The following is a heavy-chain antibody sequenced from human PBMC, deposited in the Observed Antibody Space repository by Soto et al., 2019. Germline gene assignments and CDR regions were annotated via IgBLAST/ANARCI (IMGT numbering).Heavy chain of an antibody. J-gene: IGHJ4*02. Sequence: SETLSLTCAVSGYSISSGYYWGWIRQPPGKGLEWIGSIYHSGSTYYNPSLKSRVTISVDTSKNQFSLKLSSVTAADTAVYYCARDEYSSSSSFDYWGQGTLVTVSS. CDR2: IYHSGST. D-gene: IGHD6-6*01. CDR1: GYSISSGYY. CDR3: ARDEYSSSSSFDY. V-gene: IGHV4-38-2*02.